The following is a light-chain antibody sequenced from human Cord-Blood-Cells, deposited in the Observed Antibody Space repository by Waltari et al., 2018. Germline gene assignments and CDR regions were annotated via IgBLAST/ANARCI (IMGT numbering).Light chain of an antibody. Sequence: DIVLTQSPATLPLSPGERATLSCRASQSVSSYLAWYQQKPGQAPRLLIYDASNRATGSPARFSGSGSGTDFTLTIIGLEPEDCAVYYCQQRINWPRTFGQGTKGEIK. CDR3: QQRINWPRT. CDR1: QSVSSY. CDR2: DAS. V-gene: IGKV3-11*01. J-gene: IGKJ1*01.